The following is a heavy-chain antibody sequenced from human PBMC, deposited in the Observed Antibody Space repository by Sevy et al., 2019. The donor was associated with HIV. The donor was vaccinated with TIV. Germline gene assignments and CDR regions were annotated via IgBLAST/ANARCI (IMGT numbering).Heavy chain of an antibody. J-gene: IGHJ4*02. V-gene: IGHV3-33*01. CDR1: GFTFSSYG. CDR2: IWYDGSNK. CDR3: ARDGGYSYWGNFDY. Sequence: GGSLRLSCAASGFTFSSYGMYWVRQAPGKGLEWVAVIWYDGSNKYYADSVKGRFTISRDNSKNTLYLQMNSLRAEDTAVYYCARDGGYSYWGNFDYWGQGTLVTVSS. D-gene: IGHD5-18*01.